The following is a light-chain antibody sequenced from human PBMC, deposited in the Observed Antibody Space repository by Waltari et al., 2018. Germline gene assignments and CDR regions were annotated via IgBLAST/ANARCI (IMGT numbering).Light chain of an antibody. CDR2: WAS. CDR1: QSLLYSSNNKNY. Sequence: DIVMTQSPHSLAVSVGERANITCKSSQSLLYSSNNKNYLAWYQQKPGQPPKLLIYWASTREFGVPDRFSGSGSGTDFTLTISSLQAEDVAVYYCQQYYSTSPLTFGGGTKVEIK. CDR3: QQYYSTSPLT. V-gene: IGKV4-1*01. J-gene: IGKJ4*01.